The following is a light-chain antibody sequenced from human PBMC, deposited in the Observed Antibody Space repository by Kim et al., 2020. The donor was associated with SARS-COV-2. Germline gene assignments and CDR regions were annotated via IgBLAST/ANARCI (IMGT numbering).Light chain of an antibody. V-gene: IGKV3-11*01. CDR1: QSVRSD. Sequence: LSPGERATLPCRASQSVRSDLAWYQQNPGQAPRLLMYDASTRATGIPARFSGSGSGTAFTLTISTLEPEDSAAYYCQQRITWPIAFGQGTRLEIK. CDR2: DAS. CDR3: QQRITWPIA. J-gene: IGKJ5*01.